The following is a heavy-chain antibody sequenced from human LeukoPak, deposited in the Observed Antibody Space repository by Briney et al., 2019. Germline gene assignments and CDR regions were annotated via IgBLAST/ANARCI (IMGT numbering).Heavy chain of an antibody. V-gene: IGHV4-39*07. CDR3: ARDGPETIAARPPYYYYYMDV. CDR2: IYYSGST. Sequence: PSETLSLTCTVSGGSISSSSYYWGWIRQPPGKGLEWFGRIYYSGSTYYNPSLKSRVTISVDTSKNQFSLKLSSVTAADTAVYYCARDGPETIAARPPYYYYYMDVWGKGTTVTVSS. CDR1: GGSISSSSYY. D-gene: IGHD6-6*01. J-gene: IGHJ6*03.